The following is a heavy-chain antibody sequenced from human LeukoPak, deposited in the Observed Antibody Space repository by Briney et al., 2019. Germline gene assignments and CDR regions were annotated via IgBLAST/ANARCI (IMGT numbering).Heavy chain of an antibody. D-gene: IGHD3-10*01. Sequence: SETLSLTCTVSGGSISSGGYYWSWIRQPPGKGLEWIGYIYHSGSTYYNPSLKSRVTISVDRSKNQFSLKLSSVTAADTAVYYCARDRGRALYPDAFDIWGQGTMVTVSS. J-gene: IGHJ3*02. V-gene: IGHV4-30-2*01. CDR3: ARDRGRALYPDAFDI. CDR2: IYHSGST. CDR1: GGSISSGGYY.